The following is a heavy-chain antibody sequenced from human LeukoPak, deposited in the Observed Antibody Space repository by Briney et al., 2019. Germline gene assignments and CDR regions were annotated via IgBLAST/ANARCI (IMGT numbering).Heavy chain of an antibody. CDR1: GHPFKTFS. Sequence: GESLTLSCTVSGHPFKTFSNNWVRRSPGKGLEWVSFMFSSNTYIYYTGSVKVRFTISRDNTRNSLYMQMDSLRAEDTCVYYCARDFYDDFAIDYWGQGTLVTVSS. V-gene: IGHV3-21*03. CDR3: ARDFYDDFAIDY. CDR2: MFSSNTYI. J-gene: IGHJ4*02. D-gene: IGHD3-3*01.